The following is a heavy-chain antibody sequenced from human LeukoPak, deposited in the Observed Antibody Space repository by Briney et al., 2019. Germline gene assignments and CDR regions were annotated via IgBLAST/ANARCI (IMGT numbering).Heavy chain of an antibody. D-gene: IGHD3-22*01. Sequence: GGSLRLSCAASGFTFSSYGMTWVRQAPGKGLEWVSYISSSSSTIYYADSVKGRFTISRDKSKNTLYLQMNSLRAEDTAVYYCAKDRNKYYYDSSGYYPFDYWGQGTLVTVSS. CDR2: ISSSSSTI. J-gene: IGHJ4*02. CDR3: AKDRNKYYYDSSGYYPFDY. CDR1: GFTFSSYG. V-gene: IGHV3-48*01.